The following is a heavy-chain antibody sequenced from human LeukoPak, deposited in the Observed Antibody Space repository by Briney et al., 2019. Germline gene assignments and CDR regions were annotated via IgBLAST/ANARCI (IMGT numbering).Heavy chain of an antibody. CDR3: ARGPYCSSTSCYSQVV. Sequence: PGGSLRLSCAASGFTFSDYYMSWIRQAPGKGLEWVSYISSSSSTIYYADSVKGRFTISRDNAKNSLYLQMNSLRAEDTAVYYCARGPYCSSTSCYSQVVWGQGTLVTVSS. J-gene: IGHJ4*02. V-gene: IGHV3-11*04. CDR1: GFTFSDYY. D-gene: IGHD2-2*02. CDR2: ISSSSSTI.